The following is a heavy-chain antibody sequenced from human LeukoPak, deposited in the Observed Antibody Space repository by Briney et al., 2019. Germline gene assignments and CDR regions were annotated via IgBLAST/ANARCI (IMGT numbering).Heavy chain of an antibody. CDR1: GFTFSNYA. CDR3: AKWGDYDILTGYYDSDY. CDR2: VSGRDDST. J-gene: IGHJ4*02. Sequence: GGSLRLSCAASGFTFSNYAMSWVRQAPGKGLEWVSAVSGRDDSTYYADSVKGRFTISRDTSMNTLYLQMNSLRAEDTAVYYCAKWGDYDILTGYYDSDYWGQGTLVTVSS. V-gene: IGHV3-23*01. D-gene: IGHD3-9*01.